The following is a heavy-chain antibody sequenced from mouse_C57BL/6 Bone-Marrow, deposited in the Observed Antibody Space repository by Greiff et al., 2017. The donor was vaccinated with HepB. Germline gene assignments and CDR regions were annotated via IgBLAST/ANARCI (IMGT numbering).Heavy chain of an antibody. CDR1: GYSITNGNHW. J-gene: IGHJ1*03. CDR3: ARVLFITTVVATDWYFDV. CDR2: ISSSGST. D-gene: IGHD1-1*01. V-gene: IGHV3-4*01. Sequence: DVHLVESGPALVKPSQTVSLTCTVTGYSITNGNHWWNWIRQVSGSKLEWIGYISSSGSTDSNPSLKSRISITRDTSKNQLFLQLNSVTTEDIATYYCARVLFITTVVATDWYFDVWGTGTTVTVSS.